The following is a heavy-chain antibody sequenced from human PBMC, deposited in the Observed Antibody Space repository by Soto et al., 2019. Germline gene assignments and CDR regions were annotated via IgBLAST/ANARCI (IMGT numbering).Heavy chain of an antibody. CDR3: ARHDYYYYGMDV. CDR1: GDSISSYY. J-gene: IGHJ6*02. V-gene: IGHV4-59*08. CDR2: ISYSGST. Sequence: LSLTCTVSGDSISSYYWSWIRQPPGKGLEWIGYISYSGSTNYNPSLKSRVTISVDTSKNQFSLNLSSVTAADTAVYYCARHDYYYYGMDVWGQGTTVTVSS.